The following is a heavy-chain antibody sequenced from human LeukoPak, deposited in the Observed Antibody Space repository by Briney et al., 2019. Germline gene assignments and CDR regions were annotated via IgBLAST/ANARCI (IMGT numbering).Heavy chain of an antibody. CDR3: GKDVPYGGDY. D-gene: IGHD3-10*01. V-gene: IGHV3-23*01. Sequence: GGSLRLSCAASGFTFSNYAMSWVRQAPGKGLEWVSAITGSGDTYSADSVKGRFIISRDNSKNTLYLQMNSLRAEDTAVYYCGKDVPYGGDYWGQGTLVIISS. CDR1: GFTFSNYA. J-gene: IGHJ4*02. CDR2: ITGSGDT.